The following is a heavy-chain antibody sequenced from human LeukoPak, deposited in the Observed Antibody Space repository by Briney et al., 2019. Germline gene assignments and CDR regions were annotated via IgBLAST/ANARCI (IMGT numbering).Heavy chain of an antibody. CDR1: GFTFSSYA. Sequence: GGSLRLSCAASGFTFSSYAMSWVRQAPGKGLEWVSAISGSGGSTYYADSVKGRFTISRDNSKNTLYLQMNSLRAEDTAVYYCAKDRWGYSSGWYYYGMDVWGQGTTVTVSS. D-gene: IGHD6-19*01. CDR3: AKDRWGYSSGWYYYGMDV. V-gene: IGHV3-23*01. J-gene: IGHJ6*02. CDR2: ISGSGGST.